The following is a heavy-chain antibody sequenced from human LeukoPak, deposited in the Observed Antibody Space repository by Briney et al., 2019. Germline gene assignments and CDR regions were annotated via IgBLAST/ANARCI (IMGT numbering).Heavy chain of an antibody. CDR3: ARGYDIDV. V-gene: IGHV4-59*01. CDR2: IYYNGTT. J-gene: IGHJ6*02. CDR1: GGSIRSYY. Sequence: SETLYLTCTVSGGSIRSYYWSWIRQPPGKGLEWIGYIYYNGTTKYNPSLKSRATISLDTSKNQFSLQLTSVTAADTALFLCARGYDIDVWGQGTTVTVSS.